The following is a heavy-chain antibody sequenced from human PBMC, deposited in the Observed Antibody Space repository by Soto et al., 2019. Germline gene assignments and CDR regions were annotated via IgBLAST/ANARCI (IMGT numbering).Heavy chain of an antibody. CDR3: ARDHRHNRSSSSNWSVP. J-gene: IGHJ5*02. CDR1: GGSISSYY. Sequence: SETLSLTCTVSGGSISSYYWSWIRQPPGKGLEWIGYIYYSGSTNYNPSLKSRVTISVDTSKNQFSLKLSSVTAADTAVYYCARDHRHNRSSSSNWSVPPGQGTLGTGST. CDR2: IYYSGST. D-gene: IGHD6-13*01. V-gene: IGHV4-59*01.